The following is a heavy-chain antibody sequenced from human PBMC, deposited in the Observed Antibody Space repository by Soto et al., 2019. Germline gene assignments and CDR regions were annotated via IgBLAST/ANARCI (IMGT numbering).Heavy chain of an antibody. CDR1: GFTFSSYV. J-gene: IGHJ4*02. D-gene: IGHD6-6*01. V-gene: IGHV3-23*01. Sequence: PGGSLRLSCAASGFTFSSYVMSWVRQAPGKGLEWVSAITGSGGGIYYVDSVRGRFTISRDRSKNTLYLQMSSLRAEDTALYYCVKGSASARPYYFDYWGQGALVTVSS. CDR3: VKGSASARPYYFDY. CDR2: ITGSGGGI.